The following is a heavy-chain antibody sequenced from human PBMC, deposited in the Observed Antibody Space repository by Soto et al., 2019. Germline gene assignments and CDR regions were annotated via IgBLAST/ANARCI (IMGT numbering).Heavy chain of an antibody. V-gene: IGHV3-33*01. CDR2: IWYDGSNK. D-gene: IGHD5-18*01. CDR3: ARSANSSRRGHGMDV. J-gene: IGHJ6*02. CDR1: GFTFSSYG. Sequence: QVQLVESGGGVVQPGRSLRLSCAASGFTFSSYGMHWVRQAPGKGLEWVAVIWYDGSNKYYADSVKGRFTISRDNSKNTLYLQMNSLRAEDTAVYYCARSANSSRRGHGMDVWGQGTTVTVSS.